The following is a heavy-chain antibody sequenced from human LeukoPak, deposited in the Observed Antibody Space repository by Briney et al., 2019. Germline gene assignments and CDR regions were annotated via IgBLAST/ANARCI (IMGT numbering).Heavy chain of an antibody. D-gene: IGHD1-26*01. V-gene: IGHV4-34*01. CDR2: INHSGST. J-gene: IGHJ4*02. CDR3: ARGRGSSRGDY. CDR1: GGSFSGYY. Sequence: KSSETLSLTCAVYGGSFSGYYWNWIRQTPGKGLEWIGEINHSGSTNYNPSLKSRVTISVDTSKNQFSLKLSSVTAAHTAVYYCARGRGSSRGDYWGQGTLVTVSS.